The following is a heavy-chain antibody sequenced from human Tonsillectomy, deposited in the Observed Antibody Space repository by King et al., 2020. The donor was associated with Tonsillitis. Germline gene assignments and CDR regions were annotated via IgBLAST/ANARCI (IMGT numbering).Heavy chain of an antibody. D-gene: IGHD3-22*01. CDR2: ISYDGSNK. CDR3: ARAYDSSGYYYFFWGLADAFDI. CDR1: GFTFSSYA. Sequence: VQLVESGGGVVQPGRSLRLSCAASGFTFSSYAMHWVRQAPGKGLEWVAVISYDGSNKYYADSVKGRFTISRDNSKNTLYLKMNSLRAEDTAVYYCARAYDSSGYYYFFWGLADAFDIWGQGTMVTVSS. J-gene: IGHJ3*02. V-gene: IGHV3-30*04.